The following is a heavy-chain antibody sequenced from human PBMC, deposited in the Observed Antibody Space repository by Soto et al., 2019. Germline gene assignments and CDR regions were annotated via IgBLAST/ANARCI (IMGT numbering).Heavy chain of an antibody. Sequence: EVQLVESGGDLVQPGGSLRLSCSASGFAFSAHWMTWVRQTPGKGLEWVANISPEGSTKYYVDSAKGRFTISRDNAKNLLYLQMNSLTVGDTAVYSCVRDRVTPGLYFDKWGQGTLVTVSS. CDR1: GFAFSAHW. CDR3: VRDRVTPGLYFDK. J-gene: IGHJ4*02. D-gene: IGHD2-8*02. CDR2: ISPEGSTK. V-gene: IGHV3-7*01.